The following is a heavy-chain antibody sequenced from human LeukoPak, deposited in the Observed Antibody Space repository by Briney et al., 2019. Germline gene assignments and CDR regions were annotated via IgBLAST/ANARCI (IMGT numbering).Heavy chain of an antibody. Sequence: SGGSLRLSCAASGFTVNGNYMSWVRQAPGKGLEWVSSISSSSSYIYYADSVKGRFTISRDNAKNSLYLQMNSLRAEDTAVYYCATLHHDFWSGYSPNDYWGQGTLVTVSS. D-gene: IGHD3-3*01. CDR1: GFTVNGNY. CDR3: ATLHHDFWSGYSPNDY. V-gene: IGHV3-21*01. CDR2: ISSSSSYI. J-gene: IGHJ4*02.